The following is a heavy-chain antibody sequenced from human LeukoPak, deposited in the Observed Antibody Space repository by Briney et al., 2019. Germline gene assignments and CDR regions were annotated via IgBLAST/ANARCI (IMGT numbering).Heavy chain of an antibody. Sequence: GASVKVSCKASGYTFTSYYMHWVRQAPGQGLEWMGIINPSGGSTSYAQKFQGRVTLTRDTSTSTVYMELSSLRSEDTAVYHCARDLYYDSSGYYLGYWGQGTLVTVSS. V-gene: IGHV1-46*01. CDR1: GYTFTSYY. J-gene: IGHJ4*02. CDR3: ARDLYYDSSGYYLGY. D-gene: IGHD3-22*01. CDR2: INPSGGST.